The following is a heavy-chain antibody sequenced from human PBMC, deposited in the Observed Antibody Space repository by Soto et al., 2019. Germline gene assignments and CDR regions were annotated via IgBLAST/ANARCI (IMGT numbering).Heavy chain of an antibody. CDR3: AKVVISASAGWFDP. V-gene: IGHV3-23*01. CDR1: GFTFSSDA. CDR2: ISANGDIT. Sequence: PGGSLRLSCAATGFTFSSDAMNWVRQTPGKGLEWVSAISANGDITYYADSVKGRFTISSDNSKNTLYLQVNSLRAEVTVVYYCAKVVISASAGWFDPWGQGTLVTVSS. J-gene: IGHJ5*02. D-gene: IGHD3-22*01.